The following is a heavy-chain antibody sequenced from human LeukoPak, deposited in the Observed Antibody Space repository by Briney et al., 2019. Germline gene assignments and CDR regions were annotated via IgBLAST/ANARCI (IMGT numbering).Heavy chain of an antibody. Sequence: GASVKVSCKASGYTFSSYGISWVRQAPGQGLEWMGWISAYNGNTNYAQKLQGRVTMTTDTSTSTAYMELRSLRSDDTAVYYCARVNGWFGEFDYYYYMDVWGKGTTVTVSS. D-gene: IGHD3-10*01. V-gene: IGHV1-18*01. J-gene: IGHJ6*03. CDR3: ARVNGWFGEFDYYYYMDV. CDR1: GYTFSSYG. CDR2: ISAYNGNT.